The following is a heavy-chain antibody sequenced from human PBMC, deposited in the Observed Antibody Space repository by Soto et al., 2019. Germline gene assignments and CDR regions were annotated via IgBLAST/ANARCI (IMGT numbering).Heavy chain of an antibody. CDR2: IKRDGSEK. J-gene: IGHJ4*02. CDR3: ATSMGRGGNDY. CDR1: GFTFSDYW. V-gene: IGHV3-7*05. Sequence: EVQLVESGGGLVQPGGSLRHSCAASGFTFSDYWMSWVRQAPGKGLECVANIKRDGSEKYYVDPVKGRFTISRDNAKNSLYLQMNSLRAEDTAVYYCATSMGRGGNDYWGQGTLVTVSS. D-gene: IGHD3-10*01.